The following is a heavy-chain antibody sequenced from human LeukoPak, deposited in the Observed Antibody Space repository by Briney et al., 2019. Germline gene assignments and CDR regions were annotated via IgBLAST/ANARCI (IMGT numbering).Heavy chain of an antibody. CDR3: ARARRAAAGTLFDY. J-gene: IGHJ4*02. CDR2: IYTSGST. D-gene: IGHD6-13*01. Sequence: SETLSLTCTVSGGSISSYYWSWIRQPPGKGLEWIGRIYTSGSTNYNPSLKSRVTISVDTSKNQSSLKPSSVTAADTAVYYCARARRAAAGTLFDYWGQGTLVTVSS. V-gene: IGHV4-4*07. CDR1: GGSISSYY.